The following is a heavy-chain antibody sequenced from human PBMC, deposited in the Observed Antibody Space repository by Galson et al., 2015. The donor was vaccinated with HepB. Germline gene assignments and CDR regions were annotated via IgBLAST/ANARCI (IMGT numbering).Heavy chain of an antibody. J-gene: IGHJ3*02. CDR3: ARSIGRYYYDSSGYDLAFDI. D-gene: IGHD3-22*01. CDR2: IWYGGSNK. Sequence: SLRLSCAASGFTFSSYGMHWVRQAPGKGLEWVAVIWYGGSNKYYADSVKGRFTISRDNSKNTLYLQMNSLRAEDTAVYYCARSIGRYYYDSSGYDLAFDIWGQGTMVTVSS. V-gene: IGHV3-33*01. CDR1: GFTFSSYG.